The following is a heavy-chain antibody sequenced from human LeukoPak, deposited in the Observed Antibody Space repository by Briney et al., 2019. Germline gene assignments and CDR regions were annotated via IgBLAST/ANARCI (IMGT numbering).Heavy chain of an antibody. Sequence: GGSLRLSCAASGFTFSSYWMHWVRQAPGKGLAWVSRINSDGSSTSYADSVKGRLTISRDNAKNTLYLQMNSLRAEDTAVYYCARGLYYDFWSGYYWHYYYYMDVWGKGTTVTVSS. CDR3: ARGLYYDFWSGYYWHYYYYMDV. J-gene: IGHJ6*03. CDR2: INSDGSST. D-gene: IGHD3-3*01. CDR1: GFTFSSYW. V-gene: IGHV3-74*01.